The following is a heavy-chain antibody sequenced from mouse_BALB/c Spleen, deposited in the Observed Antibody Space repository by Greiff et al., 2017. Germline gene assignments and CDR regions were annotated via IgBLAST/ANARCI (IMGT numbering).Heavy chain of an antibody. Sequence: EVQLVESGGGLVKPGGSLKLSCAASGFTFSDYYMYWVRQTPEKRLEWVATISDGGSYTYYPDSVKGRFTISRDNAKNNLYLQMSSLKSEDTAMYYCARGKGGNYDYAMDYWGQGTSVTVSS. V-gene: IGHV5-4*02. J-gene: IGHJ4*01. CDR3: ARGKGGNYDYAMDY. CDR2: ISDGGSYT. D-gene: IGHD2-1*01. CDR1: GFTFSDYY.